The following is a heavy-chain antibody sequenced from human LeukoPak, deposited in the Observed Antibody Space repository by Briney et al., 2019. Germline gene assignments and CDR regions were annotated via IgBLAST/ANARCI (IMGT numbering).Heavy chain of an antibody. CDR1: GYTFTGYY. Sequence: ASVKVSCKASGYTFTGYYMHWVRQAPGQGLEWMGWINPNSGGTNYAQKFQGRVTMTRDTSISTAYMELSRLRSDDTAVYYCARALGGLLFRANYYYMDLWGKGTTVTVSS. V-gene: IGHV1-2*02. CDR3: ARALGGLLFRANYYYMDL. J-gene: IGHJ6*03. CDR2: INPNSGGT. D-gene: IGHD3-10*02.